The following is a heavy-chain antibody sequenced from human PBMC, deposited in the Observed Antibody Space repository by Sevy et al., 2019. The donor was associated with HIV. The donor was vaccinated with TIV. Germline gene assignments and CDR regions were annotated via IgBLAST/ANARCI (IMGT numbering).Heavy chain of an antibody. Sequence: GGSLRLSCAASGFTFSKYSMSWVRQPPGKGLEWVSTLSFGCGGINSADSVKGRFTISGDNSKGSVYLPMNNLRPEDTAVYYCAREGCTKPHDYWGQGTLVTVSS. CDR3: AREGCTKPHDY. CDR1: GFTFSKYS. D-gene: IGHD2-8*01. J-gene: IGHJ4*02. CDR2: LSFGCGGI. V-gene: IGHV3-23*01.